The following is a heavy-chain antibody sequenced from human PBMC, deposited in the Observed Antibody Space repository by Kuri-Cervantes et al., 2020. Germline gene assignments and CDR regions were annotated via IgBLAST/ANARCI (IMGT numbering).Heavy chain of an antibody. CDR2: ISYDGSNK. Sequence: GGSLRLSCAASGFTFSSYTMHWVRQAPGEGLEWVALISYDGSNKYYADSVKGRFTISRDNSKNTLYLQMNSLRDEDTAVYYCARDNPRWVYRDAFDIWGQGTMVTVSS. D-gene: IGHD3-16*02. J-gene: IGHJ3*02. CDR3: ARDNPRWVYRDAFDI. V-gene: IGHV3-30-3*01. CDR1: GFTFSSYT.